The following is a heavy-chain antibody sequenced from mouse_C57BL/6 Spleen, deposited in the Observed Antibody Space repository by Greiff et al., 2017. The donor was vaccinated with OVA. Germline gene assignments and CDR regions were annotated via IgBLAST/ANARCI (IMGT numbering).Heavy chain of an antibody. Sequence: QVQLQQPGAELVMPGASVKLSCKASGYTFTSYWMHWVKQRPGQGLEWIGEIDPSASYTNYNQKFKGKSTLTVDKSSSTAYLQLSSLTSENSAVYYFAVGAAQATVAYWGQGTLVTVSA. CDR3: AVGAAQATVAY. D-gene: IGHD3-2*02. CDR1: GYTFTSYW. CDR2: IDPSASYT. J-gene: IGHJ3*01. V-gene: IGHV1-69*01.